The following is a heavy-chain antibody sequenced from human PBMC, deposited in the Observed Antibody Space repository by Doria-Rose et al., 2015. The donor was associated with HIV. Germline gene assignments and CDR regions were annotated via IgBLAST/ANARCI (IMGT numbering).Heavy chain of an antibody. CDR2: INVGNGDT. D-gene: IGHD2-15*01. CDR3: TRGPCSGGTCHSNWFDP. CDR1: TNYA. Sequence: TNYAIHWVRQAPGQRLEWMGWINVGNGDTKYPQRFQGRVTITRDTSASTANMDPRSLKSEDTAVYYCTRGPCSGGTCHSNWFDPWGQGTLVTVSS. V-gene: IGHV1-3*01. J-gene: IGHJ5*02.